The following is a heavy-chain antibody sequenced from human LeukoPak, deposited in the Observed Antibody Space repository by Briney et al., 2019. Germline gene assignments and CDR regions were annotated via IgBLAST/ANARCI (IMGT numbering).Heavy chain of an antibody. V-gene: IGHV3-64*01. D-gene: IGHD1-26*01. J-gene: IGHJ6*03. CDR1: GFSFSSYT. CDR2: IISHGGNT. Sequence: PGGSLRLSCAASGFSFSSYTMHWVRQAPGKGLEYVSAIISHGGNTHYTSSVKGRFTISRDNSQNTLYLQMGSLRPDDMAVYHCARVRMGATVSNYYYYMDVWGKGTTVTVSS. CDR3: ARVRMGATVSNYYYYMDV.